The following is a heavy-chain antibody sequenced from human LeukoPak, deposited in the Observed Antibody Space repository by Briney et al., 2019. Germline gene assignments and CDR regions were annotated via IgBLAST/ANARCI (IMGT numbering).Heavy chain of an antibody. V-gene: IGHV4-59*01. J-gene: IGHJ3*02. D-gene: IGHD2/OR15-2a*01. Sequence: SETLSLTCTVSGGSISSYYWSWIRQPPGKGLEWIGYIYYSGSTNYNPSLKSRVTISVDTSKNQFSLKLSSVTAADTAVYYCARTQYSYDAFDIWGQGTVVTVSS. CDR2: IYYSGST. CDR1: GGSISSYY. CDR3: ARTQYSYDAFDI.